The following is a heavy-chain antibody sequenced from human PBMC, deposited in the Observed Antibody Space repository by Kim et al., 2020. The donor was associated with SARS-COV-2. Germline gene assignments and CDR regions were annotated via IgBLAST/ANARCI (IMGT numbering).Heavy chain of an antibody. D-gene: IGHD4-17*01. CDR1: GGSISSSSYY. CDR2: IYYSGST. V-gene: IGHV4-39*01. J-gene: IGHJ4*02. Sequence: SETLSLTCTVSGGSISSSSYYWGWIRQPPGKGLEWIGSIYYSGSTYYNPSLKSRVTISVDTSKNQFSLKLSSVTAADTAVYYCARQMGYGDYDAFDYWGQGTLVTVSS. CDR3: ARQMGYGDYDAFDY.